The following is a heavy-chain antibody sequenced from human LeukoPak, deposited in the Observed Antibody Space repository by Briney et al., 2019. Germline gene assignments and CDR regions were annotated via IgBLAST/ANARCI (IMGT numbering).Heavy chain of an antibody. CDR1: EYTFTGYY. CDR2: INPNSGGT. J-gene: IGHJ4*02. V-gene: IGHV1-2*02. Sequence: GSVKVSCKASEYTFTGYYMHWVRQAPGQGLEWMGWINPNSGGTNYAQKFQGRVTMTRDTSISTAYMELSRLRSDDTAVYYCASLAAAGRAADYWGQGTLVTVSS. D-gene: IGHD6-13*01. CDR3: ASLAAAGRAADY.